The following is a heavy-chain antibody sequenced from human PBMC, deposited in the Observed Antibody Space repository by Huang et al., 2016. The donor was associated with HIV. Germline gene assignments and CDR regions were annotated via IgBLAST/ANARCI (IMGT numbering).Heavy chain of an antibody. D-gene: IGHD3-16*01. Sequence: EVQLVQSGAEVKKPGESLKISCEVSGYSFTSYWIGWVGQMPGKGLEWMGVVYPDYSDTRYRPYIEGQGTNAVDKSIRTAFLQWRSLKTEDTAMYYCVTTVLRRHFYDSGHWGQGTLVTVSS. J-gene: IGHJ4*02. CDR1: GYSFTSYW. CDR3: VTTVLRRHFYDSGH. CDR2: VYPDYSDT. V-gene: IGHV5-51*03.